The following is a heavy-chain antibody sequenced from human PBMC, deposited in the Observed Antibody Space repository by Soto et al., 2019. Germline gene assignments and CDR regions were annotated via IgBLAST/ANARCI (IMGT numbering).Heavy chain of an antibody. J-gene: IGHJ6*02. D-gene: IGHD6-13*01. CDR1: GFTFSSYG. V-gene: IGHV3-30*18. Sequence: QVQLVESGGGVVQPGRSLRLSCAASGFTFSSYGMHWVRQAPGKGLEWVAVISYDGSNKYYADSVKGRFTISRDNSKNTLYLQMNSLRAEDTAVYYCAKDRSASSCYDLFVYYYGMDVWGQGTTVTVSS. CDR2: ISYDGSNK. CDR3: AKDRSASSCYDLFVYYYGMDV.